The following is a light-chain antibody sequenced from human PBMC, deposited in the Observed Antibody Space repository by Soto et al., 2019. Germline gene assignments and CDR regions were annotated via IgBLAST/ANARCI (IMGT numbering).Light chain of an antibody. CDR3: QLSRT. Sequence: DIQSTQSPSTLSASVGDRVTISCRASQSISSWLAWYQQTPGKAPKLLIYKASSLESGVPSRFSGSGSGTEFTLTISSLQPDDFATYYCQLSRTFGQGTKVDIK. V-gene: IGKV1-5*03. CDR2: KAS. J-gene: IGKJ1*01. CDR1: QSISSW.